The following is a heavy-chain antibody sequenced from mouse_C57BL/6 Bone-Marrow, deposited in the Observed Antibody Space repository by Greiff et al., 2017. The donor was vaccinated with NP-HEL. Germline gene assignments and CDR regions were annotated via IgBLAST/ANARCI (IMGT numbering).Heavy chain of an antibody. CDR3: VRHGDDLYFDY. D-gene: IGHD2-12*01. V-gene: IGHV10-1*01. CDR1: GFSFNTYA. CDR2: IRSKSNNYAT. J-gene: IGHJ2*01. Sequence: EVQLVESGGGLVQPKGSSKLSCAASGFSFNTYAMNWVRQAPGKGLERVARIRSKSNNYATYYADSVKDRFTISRDDSESMLYLQMHNLKTEDTAMYYCVRHGDDLYFDYWGQGTTLTVSS.